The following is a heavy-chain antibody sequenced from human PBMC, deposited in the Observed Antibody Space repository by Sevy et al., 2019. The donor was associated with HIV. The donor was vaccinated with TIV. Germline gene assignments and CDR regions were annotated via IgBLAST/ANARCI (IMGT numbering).Heavy chain of an antibody. CDR1: GASITSSIYY. Sequence: SETLSLTCSVSGASITSSIYYWAWIRQSPAKGLEWFGSIHHSGSTYYNLSLKSRVTISVDTSKNHLSLKMNSVTAADTAVYYCAKHCSHYFDNSGYGEAFDVWGQGTKVTVSS. CDR2: IHHSGST. V-gene: IGHV4-39*01. D-gene: IGHD3-22*01. J-gene: IGHJ3*01. CDR3: AKHCSHYFDNSGYGEAFDV.